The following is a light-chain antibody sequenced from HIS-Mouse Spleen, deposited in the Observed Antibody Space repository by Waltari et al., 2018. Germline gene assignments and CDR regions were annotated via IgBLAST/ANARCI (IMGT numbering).Light chain of an antibody. CDR2: EGS. CDR3: CSYAGSSTFGV. V-gene: IGLV2-23*03. CDR1: SSDVGRYNL. Sequence: QSALTQPASVSGSPGQSITISCAGTSSDVGRYNLVSWYQQHPGKAPKLMIYEGSKRPAGVSNRLSGSKSGNTASLTISGLQAEDEADYYCCSYAGSSTFGVFGGGTKLTVL. J-gene: IGLJ3*02.